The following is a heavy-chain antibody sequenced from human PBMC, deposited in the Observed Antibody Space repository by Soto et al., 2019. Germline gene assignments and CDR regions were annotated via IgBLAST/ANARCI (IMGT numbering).Heavy chain of an antibody. CDR1: GFTFSSYA. CDR2: ISYDGSNK. CDR3: ARDLDPGLTNGDYWDYYYYYGMDV. D-gene: IGHD4-17*01. J-gene: IGHJ6*02. V-gene: IGHV3-30-3*01. Sequence: GGSLRLSCAASGFTFSSYAMHWVRQAPGKGLEWVAVISYDGSNKYYADSVKGRFTISRDNSKNTLYLQMNSLRAEDTAVYYCARDLDPGLTNGDYWDYYYYYGMDVWGQGTTVTVSS.